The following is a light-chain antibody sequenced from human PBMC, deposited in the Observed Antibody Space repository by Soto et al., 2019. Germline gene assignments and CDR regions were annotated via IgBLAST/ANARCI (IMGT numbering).Light chain of an antibody. CDR3: MQSLQAPLT. V-gene: IGKV2-28*01. CDR1: QSLLHSAGYNY. Sequence: DVVMTQSPLSLPVTPGEPASISCRSSQSLLHSAGYNYLDWFLQRPGQSPQVLIYLGSNRAPGVPDRFSGSVSGTDFTLKISRVEAEDVGVYYCMQSLQAPLTFGGGTQVEIK. J-gene: IGKJ4*01. CDR2: LGS.